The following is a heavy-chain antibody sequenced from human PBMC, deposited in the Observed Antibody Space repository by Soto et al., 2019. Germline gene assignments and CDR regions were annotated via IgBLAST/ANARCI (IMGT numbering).Heavy chain of an antibody. CDR3: ARVRPRYGIDV. CDR1: GESFSGYY. V-gene: IGHV4-34*02. J-gene: IGHJ6*02. Sequence: QVQLQQWGAGLLKPSETLSLTCAVYGESFSGYYWSWIRQPPGKGLEWIGEIDHTGSTSYNPSLKSXXTXSXXTSNNQFSLKLSSVTAADTAVYYCARVRPRYGIDVWGQGTTVTVSS. CDR2: IDHTGST.